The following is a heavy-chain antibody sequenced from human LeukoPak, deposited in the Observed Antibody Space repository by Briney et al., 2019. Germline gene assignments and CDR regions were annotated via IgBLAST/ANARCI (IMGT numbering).Heavy chain of an antibody. CDR2: SRSGGANN. V-gene: IGHV3-23*01. Sequence: GGSLRLSCAASGFTISDYGLVWVRQAPGKGLEWVSGSRSGGANNFYADAVKGSFTISRDNSNNTLYLQMNSLRADDTAVYYCGRDPNGDYLGAFEFWGHGTTVIVSS. D-gene: IGHD4-17*01. CDR1: GFTISDYG. CDR3: GRDPNGDYLGAFEF. J-gene: IGHJ3*01.